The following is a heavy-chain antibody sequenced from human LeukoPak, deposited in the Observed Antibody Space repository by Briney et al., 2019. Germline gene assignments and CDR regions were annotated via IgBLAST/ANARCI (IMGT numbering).Heavy chain of an antibody. D-gene: IGHD3-10*01. CDR1: GGSISRGGYY. V-gene: IGHV4-31*03. Sequence: SETLSLTCTVSGGSISRGGYYWSWIRQHPGKGLEWIGYIYYSGSTYYNPSLKSRVTISVDTSKNQFSLKLSSVTAADTAVYYCAREVGYYGSGSYGLTDYYGMDVWGQGTTVTVSS. CDR2: IYYSGST. J-gene: IGHJ6*02. CDR3: AREVGYYGSGSYGLTDYYGMDV.